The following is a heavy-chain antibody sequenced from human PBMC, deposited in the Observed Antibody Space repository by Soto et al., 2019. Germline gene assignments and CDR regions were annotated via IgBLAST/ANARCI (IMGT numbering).Heavy chain of an antibody. J-gene: IGHJ4*02. CDR3: ARFESFQPNMAIDY. CDR1: GYDFSTYW. CDR2: IFPRDSDT. V-gene: IGHV5-51*01. Sequence: GESLKISCKGSGYDFSTYWIGWVRQMPGKGLDLMGVIFPRDSDTKYSPSFEGRVILSANTSTDSAYLQWNSLKAPDTGVYYCARFESFQPNMAIDYWGQGTPVTVSS. D-gene: IGHD3-10*01.